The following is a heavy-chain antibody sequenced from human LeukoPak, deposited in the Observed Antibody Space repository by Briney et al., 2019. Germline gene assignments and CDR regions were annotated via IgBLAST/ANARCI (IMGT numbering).Heavy chain of an antibody. CDR3: AKDQGITMVRGVISGFDY. D-gene: IGHD3-10*01. J-gene: IGHJ4*02. V-gene: IGHV3-23*01. CDR1: GFTFSTYA. Sequence: GGSLRLSCTASGFTFSTYAMNWVRQAPGKGLEWVSGISGSGVSTYYADSVKGRFTISRDNSKNTLYLQMNSLRAEDTAVYYCAKDQGITMVRGVISGFDYWGQGTLVTVSS. CDR2: ISGSGVST.